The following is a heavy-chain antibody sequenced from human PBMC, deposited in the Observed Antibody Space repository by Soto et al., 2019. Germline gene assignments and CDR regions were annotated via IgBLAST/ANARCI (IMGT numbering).Heavy chain of an antibody. CDR1: GGSISSYY. D-gene: IGHD6-13*01. Sequence: SETLSLTCTVSGGSISSYYWSWIRRPPGKGLEWIGYIYYSGSTNYNPSLKSRVTISVDTSKNQFSLKLSSVTAADTAVYYCARDPVTVGSSSWDYFDYWGQGTLVTVSS. V-gene: IGHV4-59*01. J-gene: IGHJ4*02. CDR3: ARDPVTVGSSSWDYFDY. CDR2: IYYSGST.